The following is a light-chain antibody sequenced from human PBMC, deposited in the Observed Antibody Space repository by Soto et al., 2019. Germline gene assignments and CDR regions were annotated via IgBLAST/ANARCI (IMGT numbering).Light chain of an antibody. V-gene: IGKV1-9*01. CDR3: QQLLSYPIT. J-gene: IGKJ5*01. CDR1: QGISSY. Sequence: DIQLTQSPSFLPASVGDRVTITCRASQGISSYLAWYQQKPGKAPKLLIYAASTLQSGVPLRFSGSGSGTSFTLTISSLQPEDFATYYCQQLLSYPITFGQGTRLEIK. CDR2: AAS.